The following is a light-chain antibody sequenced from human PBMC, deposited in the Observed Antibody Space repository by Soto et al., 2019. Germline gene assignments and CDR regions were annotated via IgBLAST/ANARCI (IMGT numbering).Light chain of an antibody. V-gene: IGLV1-44*01. J-gene: IGLJ2*01. Sequence: QAVVTQPPSTSGTPGQRVTISCSGSDSNIGSTSVNWYQQLPGTAPKLLIYRDNQRPSGIPDRFSGSKSGTSASLAISGLQSEDEADYYCSAWDDSLNAVVFGGGTKVTVL. CDR2: RDN. CDR3: SAWDDSLNAVV. CDR1: DSNIGSTS.